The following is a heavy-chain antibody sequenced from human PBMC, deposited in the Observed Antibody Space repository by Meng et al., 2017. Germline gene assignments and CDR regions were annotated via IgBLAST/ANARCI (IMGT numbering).Heavy chain of an antibody. CDR3: AREVVAALDY. CDR1: GGSFSGYY. V-gene: IGHV4-34*01. J-gene: IGHJ4*02. Sequence: QVQLQQWGAGLVKPSETLSLPCAVYGGSFSGYYWSWIRQPPGKGLEWIGEINHSGSTNYNPSLKSRVTISVDTSKNQFSLKLSSVTAADTAVYYCAREVVAALDYWGQGTLVTVSS. CDR2: INHSGST. D-gene: IGHD2-15*01.